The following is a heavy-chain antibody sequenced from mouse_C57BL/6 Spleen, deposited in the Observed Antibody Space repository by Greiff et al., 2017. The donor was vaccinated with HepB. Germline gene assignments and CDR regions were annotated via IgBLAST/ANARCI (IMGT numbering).Heavy chain of an antibody. CDR3: TRWGYSKRYFDY. CDR2: IDPETGGT. J-gene: IGHJ2*01. Sequence: QVQLQQSGAELVRPGASVTLSCKASGYTFTDYEMHWVKQTPVHGLEWIGAIDPETGGTAYNQKFKGKAILTADKSSSTAYMELRSLTSEDSAVYYCTRWGYSKRYFDYWGQGTTLTVSS. D-gene: IGHD2-5*01. CDR1: GYTFTDYE. V-gene: IGHV1-15*01.